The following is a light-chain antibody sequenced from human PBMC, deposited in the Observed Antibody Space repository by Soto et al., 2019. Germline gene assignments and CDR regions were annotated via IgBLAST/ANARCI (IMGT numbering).Light chain of an antibody. J-gene: IGLJ3*02. V-gene: IGLV2-8*01. CDR3: SSSAVNFWV. CDR1: SSDVGSYKY. Sequence: SALTQPPFSSGAPGQSGTISCTGTSSDVGSYKYVSWYQQHPGNSPKLMVYEVTKRPSGVPDRFSGSKSANTVSLTISGLQAEDEADYYCSSSAVNFWVFGGGTKVTVL. CDR2: EVT.